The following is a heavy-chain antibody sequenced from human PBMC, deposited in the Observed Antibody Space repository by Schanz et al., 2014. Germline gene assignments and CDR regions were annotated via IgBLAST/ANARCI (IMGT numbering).Heavy chain of an antibody. J-gene: IGHJ6*02. CDR1: GDSMSSGGYY. V-gene: IGHV4-31*03. Sequence: QVQLQESGPGLVKPSQTLSLTCNVSGDSMSSGGYYWHWFRQHPGKGLEWIGYIYDSGNTYYNPSLKSRVTMSIDTSENQFSLNLRSVTGADTAVYYCARLVGPSFYYGMDVWGQGTTVTVSS. CDR3: ARLVGPSFYYGMDV. D-gene: IGHD2-15*01. CDR2: IYDSGNT.